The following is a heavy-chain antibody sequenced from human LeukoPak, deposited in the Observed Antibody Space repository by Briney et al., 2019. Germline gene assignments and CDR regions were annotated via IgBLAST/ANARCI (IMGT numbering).Heavy chain of an antibody. CDR3: ARAYPPAMEWLNDYYYYGMDV. CDR2: INPNSGGT. Sequence: GASVKVSCKASGYTFTGYYMHWVRQAPGQGLEWMGWINPNSGGTNYAQKFQGWVTMTRDTSISTAYMELSRLRSDDTAVYYCARAYPPAMEWLNDYYYYGMDVWGQGTTVTVSS. D-gene: IGHD3-3*01. J-gene: IGHJ6*02. V-gene: IGHV1-2*04. CDR1: GYTFTGYY.